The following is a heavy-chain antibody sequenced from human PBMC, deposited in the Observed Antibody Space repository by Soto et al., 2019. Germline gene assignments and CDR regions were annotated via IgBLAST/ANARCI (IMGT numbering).Heavy chain of an antibody. Sequence: GGSLRLSCAASGFTFSSYGMHWVRQAPGKGLEWVAVISYDGSNKYYADSVKGRFTISRDNSKNTLYLQMNSLRAEDTAVYYCAKEYEWLGYYGMDVWGQGTTVTVSS. D-gene: IGHD6-19*01. V-gene: IGHV3-30*18. CDR3: AKEYEWLGYYGMDV. J-gene: IGHJ6*02. CDR2: ISYDGSNK. CDR1: GFTFSSYG.